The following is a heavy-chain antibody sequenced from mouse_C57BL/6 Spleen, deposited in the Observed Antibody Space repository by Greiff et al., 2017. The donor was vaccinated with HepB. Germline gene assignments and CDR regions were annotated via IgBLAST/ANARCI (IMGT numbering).Heavy chain of an antibody. D-gene: IGHD1-1*02. CDR3: AGWGLWDFAY. J-gene: IGHJ3*01. V-gene: IGHV1-82*01. CDR1: GYAFSSSW. Sequence: QVQLQQSGPELVKPGASVKISCKASGYAFSSSWMNWVKQRPGKGLEWIGRIYPGDGDTNYNGKFKGKTTLTADKSSSTAYMQLSSLTSEDSAVYFCAGWGLWDFAYWGQGTLVTVSA. CDR2: IYPGDGDT.